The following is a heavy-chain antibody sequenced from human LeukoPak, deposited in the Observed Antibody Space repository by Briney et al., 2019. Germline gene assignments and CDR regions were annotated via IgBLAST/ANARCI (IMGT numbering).Heavy chain of an antibody. D-gene: IGHD2-2*01. CDR1: GFTFSSYA. V-gene: IGHV3-30-3*01. CDR2: ISYDGSNK. Sequence: GGSLRLSCAASGFTFSSYAKHWVRQAPGKGLEWVAVISYDGSNKYYADSVKGRFTISRDNSKNTLYLQMNSLRAEDTAVYYCAREDIVVVTLGYWGQGTLVTVSS. CDR3: AREDIVVVTLGY. J-gene: IGHJ4*02.